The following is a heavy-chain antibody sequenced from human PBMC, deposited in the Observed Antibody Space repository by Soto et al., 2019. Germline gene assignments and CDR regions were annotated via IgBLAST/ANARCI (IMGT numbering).Heavy chain of an antibody. CDR2: ISSSSSYI. CDR3: ARDRDGYYDFWSGHKGGYYYYGMDV. Sequence: LSLSCAASGFTFSSYSMNWVRQASGKGLEWVSSISSSSSYIYYADSVKGRFTISRDNAKNSLYLQMNSLRAEDTAVYYCARDRDGYYDFWSGHKGGYYYYGMDVWGQGTTVTVSS. CDR1: GFTFSSYS. V-gene: IGHV3-21*01. J-gene: IGHJ6*02. D-gene: IGHD3-3*01.